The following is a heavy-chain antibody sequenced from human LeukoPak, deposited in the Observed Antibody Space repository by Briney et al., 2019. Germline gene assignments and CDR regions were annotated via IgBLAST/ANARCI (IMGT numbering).Heavy chain of an antibody. Sequence: SVKVFCKASGGTFSSYAISWVRQAPGQGREWMGRIIPILGIANYAQKFQGRVTITADKSTSTAYMELRTLRSEDTAVYYCARGPPNCSSTSCYRDYYYGMDVWGQGTTVTVSS. CDR2: IIPILGIA. CDR3: ARGPPNCSSTSCYRDYYYGMDV. V-gene: IGHV1-69*04. J-gene: IGHJ6*02. CDR1: GGTFSSYA. D-gene: IGHD2-2*02.